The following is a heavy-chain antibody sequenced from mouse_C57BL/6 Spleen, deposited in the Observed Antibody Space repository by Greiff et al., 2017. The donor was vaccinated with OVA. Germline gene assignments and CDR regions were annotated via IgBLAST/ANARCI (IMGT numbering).Heavy chain of an antibody. V-gene: IGHV1-18*01. CDR3: ARCYYGNPCYAMDY. J-gene: IGHJ4*01. D-gene: IGHD2-1*01. CDR2: INPNNGGT. CDR1: GYTFTDYN. Sequence: SGPELVKPGASVKIPCKASGYTFTDYNMDWVKQSHGKSLEWIGDINPNNGGTIYNQKFKGKATLTVDKSSSTAYMELRSLTSEDTAVYYCARCYYGNPCYAMDYWGQGTSVTVSS.